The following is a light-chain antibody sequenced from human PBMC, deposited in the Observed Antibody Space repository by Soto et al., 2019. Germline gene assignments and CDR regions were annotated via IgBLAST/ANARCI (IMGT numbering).Light chain of an antibody. V-gene: IGLV2-14*01. CDR1: SSDVDGYNY. CDR3: SSYTSISPYV. CDR2: EVS. Sequence: QSALTQPASVSGSPGQSITISCTGTSSDVDGYNYVSWYQQHPGKAPKLMIYEVSNRPSGVSNRFSGSKSGNTASLTISGLQAEDEADYYCSSYTSISPYVFGTVTKLTVL. J-gene: IGLJ1*01.